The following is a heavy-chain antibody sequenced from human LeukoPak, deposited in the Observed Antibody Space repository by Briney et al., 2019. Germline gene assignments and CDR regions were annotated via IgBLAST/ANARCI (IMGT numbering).Heavy chain of an antibody. V-gene: IGHV4-34*01. CDR2: INHSGST. D-gene: IGHD2-2*01. Sequence: SETLSLTCTVSGGSISSKYWSWIRQPPGKGLEWIGEINHSGSTNYNPSLKSRVTISVDTSKNQFSLKLSSVTAADTAVYYCARQQVVPAASTPNWFDPWGQGTLVTVSS. CDR3: ARQQVVPAASTPNWFDP. CDR1: GGSISSKY. J-gene: IGHJ5*02.